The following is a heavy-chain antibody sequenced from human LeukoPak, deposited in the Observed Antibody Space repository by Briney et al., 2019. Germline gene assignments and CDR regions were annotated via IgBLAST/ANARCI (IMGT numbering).Heavy chain of an antibody. D-gene: IGHD1-26*01. CDR2: IYYSGST. CDR3: ARSHSGSNDYYFDY. V-gene: IGHV4-59*08. J-gene: IGHJ4*02. CDR1: GGSISSYD. Sequence: SETLSLTCTVSGGSISSYDWSWIRQPPGKGLEWIGFIYYSGSTNYNPSLESRVTISIDTSKNQFSLKLSSVTAADTAVYYCARSHSGSNDYYFDYWGQGTLVTVSS.